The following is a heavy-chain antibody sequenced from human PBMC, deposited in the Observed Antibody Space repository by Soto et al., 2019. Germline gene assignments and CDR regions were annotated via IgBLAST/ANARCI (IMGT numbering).Heavy chain of an antibody. J-gene: IGHJ1*01. D-gene: IGHD6-19*01. CDR3: ARAVAGKYFQH. CDR2: ISYDGSNK. V-gene: IGHV3-30-3*01. CDR1: GFTFSSYA. Sequence: QVQLVESGGGVVQPGRSLRLSCAASGFTFSSYAMHWVRQAPGKGLEWVAVISYDGSNKYYADSVKGRFTISRDNSKNTLYLQMNSLRAEDTAVYYCARAVAGKYFQHWGQGTLVTVSS.